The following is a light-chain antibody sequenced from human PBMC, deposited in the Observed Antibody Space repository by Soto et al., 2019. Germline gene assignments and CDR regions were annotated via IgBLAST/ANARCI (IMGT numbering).Light chain of an antibody. J-gene: IGKJ1*01. V-gene: IGKV1-39*01. CDR3: QQSYSTPWT. CDR1: QSISSY. Sequence: DIPMSQSPSSLSASVGDRVTIACGASQSISSYLNWYQQKPGKAPKLLIYAASSLQSGVPSRFSGSGSGTDFTLTISSLQPEDFATYYCQQSYSTPWTLGQGTKVDIK. CDR2: AAS.